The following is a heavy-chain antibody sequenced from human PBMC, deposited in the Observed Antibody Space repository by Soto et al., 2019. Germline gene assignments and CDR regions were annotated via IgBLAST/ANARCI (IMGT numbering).Heavy chain of an antibody. CDR3: ARGPRYCSSTTCFAGVNWFDP. CDR1: GYIFTSYG. Sequence: AASVKVSCKASGYIFTSYGISWARQAPGQGLEWMGWISGYNGNTNYAQKVQGRVTMTTDTSTNTAYMELRSLTSDDTAVYYCARGPRYCSSTTCFAGVNWFDPWGQGTPVTVSS. CDR2: ISGYNGNT. D-gene: IGHD2-2*01. J-gene: IGHJ5*02. V-gene: IGHV1-18*04.